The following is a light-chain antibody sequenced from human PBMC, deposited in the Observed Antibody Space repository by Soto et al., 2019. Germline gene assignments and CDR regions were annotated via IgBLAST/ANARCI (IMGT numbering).Light chain of an antibody. Sequence: QLVLTQSPSASASLGASVKLTCTLSSGHSTYAIAWHQQQPEKGPRYLMKLNSDGSHTKGDGIPDRFSGSSSGAERYLTISSLHSEDEADYYCQTWATGILVFCGGTKLTVL. J-gene: IGLJ3*02. CDR2: LNSDGSH. CDR3: QTWATGILV. V-gene: IGLV4-69*01. CDR1: SGHSTYA.